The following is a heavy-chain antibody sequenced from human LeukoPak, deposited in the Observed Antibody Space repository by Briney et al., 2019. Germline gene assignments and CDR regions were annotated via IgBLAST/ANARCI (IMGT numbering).Heavy chain of an antibody. CDR3: AKVSAAVAGTYGD. J-gene: IGHJ4*02. Sequence: GASLRLSYAASGFTFSSYAMSWVRQAPGKGLEWVSAISGSGGSTYYADSVKGRFTISRDNSKNTLYLQMNSLRAEDTAVYYCAKVSAAVAGTYGDWGQGTLVTVSS. D-gene: IGHD6-19*01. CDR1: GFTFSSYA. V-gene: IGHV3-23*01. CDR2: ISGSGGST.